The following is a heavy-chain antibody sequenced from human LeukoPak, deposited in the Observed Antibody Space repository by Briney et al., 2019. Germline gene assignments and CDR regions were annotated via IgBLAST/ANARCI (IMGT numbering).Heavy chain of an antibody. CDR3: ARALESGYYLGAFDY. J-gene: IGHJ4*02. Sequence: ASVKVSCKAAGKTFTSYYIHWVRQAPGQGLEYMGWINPQNGDTKYEPKFQGRVTITADESTSTAYMELSSLRSEDTAVYYCARALESGYYLGAFDYWGQGTLVTVSS. V-gene: IGHV1-2*02. D-gene: IGHD3-22*01. CDR2: INPQNGDT. CDR1: GKTFTSYY.